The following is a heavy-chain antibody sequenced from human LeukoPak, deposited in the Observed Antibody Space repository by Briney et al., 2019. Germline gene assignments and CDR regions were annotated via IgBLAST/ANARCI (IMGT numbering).Heavy chain of an antibody. J-gene: IGHJ6*03. CDR1: RGSISSYN. CDR3: ARGRSSMVRGYYYYYMDV. CDR2: IYYSGST. V-gene: IGHV4-59*01. D-gene: IGHD3-10*01. Sequence: PSETLSRTCTVSRGSISSYNWSWMRHPPGKGLEGSGYIYYSGSTNYNPSLKSRVTISVDTSKNQFSLKLSSVTAADTAVYYCARGRSSMVRGYYYYYMDVWGKGTTVTISS.